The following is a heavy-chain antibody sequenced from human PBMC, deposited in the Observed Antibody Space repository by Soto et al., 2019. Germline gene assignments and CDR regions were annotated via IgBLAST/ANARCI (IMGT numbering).Heavy chain of an antibody. CDR2: IDPSDSYT. CDR3: ARLGYYDILTGLDYYYYGMDV. J-gene: IGHJ6*02. V-gene: IGHV5-10-1*01. CDR1: GYSFTSYW. Sequence: PGESLKISCKGSGYSFTSYWISWVRQMPGKGLEWMGRIDPSDSYTNYSPSFQGHATISADKSISTAYLQWSSLKASDTAMYYCARLGYYDILTGLDYYYYGMDVWGQGTTVTVSS. D-gene: IGHD3-9*01.